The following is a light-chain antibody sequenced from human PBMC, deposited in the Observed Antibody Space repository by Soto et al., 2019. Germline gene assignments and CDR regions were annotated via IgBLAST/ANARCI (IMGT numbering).Light chain of an antibody. CDR2: VNSDGSH. CDR1: SRHNTNA. V-gene: IGLV4-69*01. CDR3: QAWATGIHI. Sequence: QAVVTQSPSASASLGASVKLTCTLSSRHNTNAIAWHQQQPKKGPRFLMKVNSDGSHFKGDGIPDRFSGSSSGAERYLTISCLQSEDEADYYCQAWATGIHIFGGGTKLTVL. J-gene: IGLJ2*01.